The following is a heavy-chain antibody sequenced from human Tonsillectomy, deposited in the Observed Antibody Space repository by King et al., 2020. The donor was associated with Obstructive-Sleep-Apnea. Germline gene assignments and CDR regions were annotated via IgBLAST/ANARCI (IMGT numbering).Heavy chain of an antibody. CDR1: GFTFSSYN. CDR2: ISSSSDTR. Sequence: VQLVESGGGLVQPGGSLRLSCAASGFTFSSYNMHWVRQAPGKGLEWVSYISSSSDTRYYADSVKGRFTISRVNAKNSLYLQMHSLRAEDTAVYYCARDLGYNYGYYFDYWGQGTLLTVSS. CDR3: ARDLGYNYGYYFDY. J-gene: IGHJ4*02. D-gene: IGHD5-18*01. V-gene: IGHV3-48*01.